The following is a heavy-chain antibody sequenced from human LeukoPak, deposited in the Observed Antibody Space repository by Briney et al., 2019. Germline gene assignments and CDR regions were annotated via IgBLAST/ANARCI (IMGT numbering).Heavy chain of an antibody. CDR1: GFTFSSYA. CDR2: ISSSSSYI. J-gene: IGHJ6*02. CDR3: ARSNCSSTSCYDPSYYYGMDV. D-gene: IGHD2-2*01. Sequence: GGSLRLSCAASGFTFSSYAMSWVRQAPGKGLEWVSSISSSSSYIYYADSVKGRFTISRDNAKNSLYLQMNSLRAEDTAVYYCARSNCSSTSCYDPSYYYGMDVWGQGTTVTVSS. V-gene: IGHV3-21*01.